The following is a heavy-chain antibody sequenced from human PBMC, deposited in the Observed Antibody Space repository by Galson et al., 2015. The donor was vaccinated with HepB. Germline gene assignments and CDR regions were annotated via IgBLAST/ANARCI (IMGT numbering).Heavy chain of an antibody. Sequence: SLRLSCAASGFTFSNAWMNWVRQAPGKGLEWVGRIKSKTDGGTTDYAAPVKGRFTISRDDSKNTLYLQMNSLKTEDTAVYYCTTVEVERFLEWLRPFDYWGQGTLVTVSS. CDR2: IKSKTDGGTT. CDR1: GFTFSNAW. D-gene: IGHD3-3*01. CDR3: TTVEVERFLEWLRPFDY. V-gene: IGHV3-15*07. J-gene: IGHJ4*02.